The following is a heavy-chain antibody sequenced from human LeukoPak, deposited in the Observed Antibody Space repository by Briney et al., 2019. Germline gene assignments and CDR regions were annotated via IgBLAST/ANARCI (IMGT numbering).Heavy chain of an antibody. CDR3: ARDGYNPIDY. V-gene: IGHV4-39*02. Sequence: PSETLSLTCTVSGGSISGSSYYWGWIRQPPGKGLEWIGTIYYSGSTYYNSSLKSRATISVDTSKNQFSLKLTSVTAADTAVYYCARDGYNPIDYWGQGTLASVSS. D-gene: IGHD5-24*01. J-gene: IGHJ4*02. CDR1: GGSISGSSYY. CDR2: IYYSGST.